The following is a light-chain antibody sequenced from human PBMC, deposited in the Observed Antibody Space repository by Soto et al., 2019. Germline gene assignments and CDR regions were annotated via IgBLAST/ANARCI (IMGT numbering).Light chain of an antibody. CDR1: QTISNF. Sequence: DIQMTQSPSSLSASVGDRVTITCRASQTISNFLNWYQKKPGKAPTLLIYSASSLQRGVPANFSGSGSGADFTLTISHVRPEDLATYYCQQTYSLPHTFGEGTKVEIK. CDR2: SAS. CDR3: QQTYSLPHT. J-gene: IGKJ4*01. V-gene: IGKV1-39*01.